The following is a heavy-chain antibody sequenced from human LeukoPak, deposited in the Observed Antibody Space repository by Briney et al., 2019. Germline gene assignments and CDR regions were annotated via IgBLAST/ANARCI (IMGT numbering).Heavy chain of an antibody. V-gene: IGHV4-4*07. CDR1: GGSISSYY. D-gene: IGHD7-27*01. CDR3: ARDPDFLTGYGMDV. J-gene: IGHJ6*02. Sequence: SETLSLTCTVSGGSISSYYWSWIRQPAGKGLEWIGRIYTSGSTNYNPSLKSRVTMSVDTSMNQFSLKLSSVTAADTAVYYCARDPDFLTGYGMDVWGQGTTVTVSS. CDR2: IYTSGST.